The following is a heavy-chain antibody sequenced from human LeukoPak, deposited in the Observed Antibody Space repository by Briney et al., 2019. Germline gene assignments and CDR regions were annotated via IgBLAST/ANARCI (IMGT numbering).Heavy chain of an antibody. V-gene: IGHV4-39*07. Sequence: SETLSLTCTVSGGSISSSSYYWGWIRQPPGKGLEWIGSIYYSGSTYYNPSLKSRVTISVDTSKNQFSLKLSSVTAADTAVYYCARGLRGSYYDSSGSGFDYWGQGTLVTVSS. CDR1: GGSISSSSYY. J-gene: IGHJ4*02. CDR3: ARGLRGSYYDSSGSGFDY. CDR2: IYYSGST. D-gene: IGHD3-22*01.